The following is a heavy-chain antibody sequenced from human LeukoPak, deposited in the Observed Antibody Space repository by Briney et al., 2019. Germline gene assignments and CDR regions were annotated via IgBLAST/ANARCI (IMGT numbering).Heavy chain of an antibody. J-gene: IGHJ4*02. CDR2: IYTSGST. CDR3: ARGSLRSRQWELLKFFDY. V-gene: IGHV4-61*02. D-gene: IGHD1-26*01. Sequence: SQTLSLTCTVSGGSISSGSYYWSWIRQPAGKGLEWIGRIYTSGSTYYNASLKSRVTISIDTSKNQFSLKLSSVTAADTAVYYCARGSLRSRQWELLKFFDYWGQGTLVTVSS. CDR1: GGSISSGSYY.